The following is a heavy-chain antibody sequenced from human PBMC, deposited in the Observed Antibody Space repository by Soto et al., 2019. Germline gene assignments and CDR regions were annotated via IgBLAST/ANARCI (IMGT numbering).Heavy chain of an antibody. CDR2: FSPIFGAP. Sequence: QVQLVQSGAEVKKPGSSVKVSCNPSGDTFSSYSFSWVRQVPGQGLEWMGGFSPIFGAPNYAQKFLDRVTITADQFTRTVYLELXXLXXXXXXXXXXXXXXXRXSFPPFDLWGQGTLVTVSX. CDR3: XXXXXRXSFPPFDL. V-gene: IGHV1-69*13. CDR1: GDTFSSYS. J-gene: IGHJ4*02.